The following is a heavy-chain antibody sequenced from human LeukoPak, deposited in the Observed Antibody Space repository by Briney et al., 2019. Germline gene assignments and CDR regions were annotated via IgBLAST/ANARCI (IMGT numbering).Heavy chain of an antibody. J-gene: IGHJ4*02. V-gene: IGHV4-38-2*02. CDR2: IYHSGST. CDR1: GYSISGGYY. Sequence: SETLSLTCTVSGYSISGGYYWGWIRQPPGKGLEWIGSIYHSGSTYYNPSLKSRVTISVDTSKNQFSLKLSSVTAADTAVYYCARDRTPNWSAYSNPTFHYWGQGTLVTVSS. CDR3: ARDRTPNWSAYSNPTFHY. D-gene: IGHD4-11*01.